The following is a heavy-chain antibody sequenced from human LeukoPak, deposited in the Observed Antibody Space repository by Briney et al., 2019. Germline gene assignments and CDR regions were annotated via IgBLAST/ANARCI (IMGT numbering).Heavy chain of an antibody. CDR1: GGSISSGSYY. J-gene: IGHJ4*02. D-gene: IGHD3-3*01. CDR2: IYTSGST. Sequence: SQTLSLTCTVSGGSISSGSYYWSWIRQPAGKGLEWIGRIYTSGSTNYNPSLKSRVTISVDTSKNQFSLKLSSVTAADTAVYYCARAQGRLDFCSGSNALDYWGQGTLVTVSS. CDR3: ARAQGRLDFCSGSNALDY. V-gene: IGHV4-61*02.